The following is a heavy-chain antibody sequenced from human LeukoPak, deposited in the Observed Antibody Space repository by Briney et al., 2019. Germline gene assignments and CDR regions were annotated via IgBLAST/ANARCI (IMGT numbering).Heavy chain of an antibody. CDR2: ISYDESDK. CDR1: GFTFSNYG. Sequence: GRSLRLSCAASGFTFSNYGIHWVRQAPGKGLEWVAVISYDESDKYYADSVKSRVTISRDNSKNTLYLQMNSLRPEDTAVYYCAKGVVAATNAAYYGMDVWGQGTTVTVSS. D-gene: IGHD2-15*01. J-gene: IGHJ6*02. V-gene: IGHV3-30*18. CDR3: AKGVVAATNAAYYGMDV.